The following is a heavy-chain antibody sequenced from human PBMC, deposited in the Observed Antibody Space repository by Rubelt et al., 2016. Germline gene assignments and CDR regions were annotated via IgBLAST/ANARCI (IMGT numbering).Heavy chain of an antibody. J-gene: IGHJ6*02. D-gene: IGHD4-11*01. Sequence: GKGLEWVGRIKSKTDGGTTDYAAPVKGRFTISRDDSKNTLYLQMNSLKTEDTAVYYCARDLALQIYYYYALDVRGQGTTVTVSS. V-gene: IGHV3-15*01. CDR3: ARDLALQIYYYYALDV. CDR2: IKSKTDGGTT.